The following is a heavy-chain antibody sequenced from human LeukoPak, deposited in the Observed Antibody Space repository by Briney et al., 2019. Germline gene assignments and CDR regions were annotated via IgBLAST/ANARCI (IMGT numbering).Heavy chain of an antibody. V-gene: IGHV4-4*07. D-gene: IGHD1-26*01. CDR1: GGSISSYY. Sequence: PSETLSLTCTVSGGSISSYYWSWIRQPAGKGLEWIGRIHTSGSTNYNASLKSRVSMLVDTSKNQFSLKLSSVTAADTAVFYCARENSGSYREFDYWGQGTLVTVSS. CDR3: ARENSGSYREFDY. J-gene: IGHJ4*02. CDR2: IHTSGST.